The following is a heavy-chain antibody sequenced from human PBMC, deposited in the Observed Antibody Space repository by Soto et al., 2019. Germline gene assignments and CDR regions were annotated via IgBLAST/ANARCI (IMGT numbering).Heavy chain of an antibody. D-gene: IGHD3-10*01. J-gene: IGHJ4*02. CDR2: ISGSGGST. CDR1: GFTFSSYA. CDR3: AKDGARRYSYGSGSFSDY. Sequence: GGSLRLSCAASGFTFSSYAMNWVRQAPGKGLEWVSGISGSGGSTYYADSVKGRFTISRDNSKNTLYLQMSSLRAEDTALYFCAKDGARRYSYGSGSFSDYWGQGTQVTVSS. V-gene: IGHV3-23*01.